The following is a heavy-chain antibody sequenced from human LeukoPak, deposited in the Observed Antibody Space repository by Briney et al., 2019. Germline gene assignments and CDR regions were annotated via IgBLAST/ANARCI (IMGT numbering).Heavy chain of an antibody. CDR1: GFTFSSSW. V-gene: IGHV3-74*01. CDR2: INSDGSIT. Sequence: PGGSLRLSCAASGFTFSSSWMHWVRQAPGKGLVWVSRINSDGSITNYADSVKGRFTISRDNAKNTLYLQMNSLRAEDTAVYYCAKIVKSGSFSIDYWGQGTLVTVSS. D-gene: IGHD5-12*01. CDR3: AKIVKSGSFSIDY. J-gene: IGHJ4*02.